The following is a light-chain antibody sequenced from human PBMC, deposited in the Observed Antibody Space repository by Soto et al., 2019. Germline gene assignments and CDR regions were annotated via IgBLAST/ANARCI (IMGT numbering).Light chain of an antibody. CDR2: SAS. Sequence: DIQLTQSPSFLSASVGDRVTITCRASRGISSYLSWYQQQPGKAPKLLIYSASTLQSGVPSRFSGSGSGTEFTLTISSLQPEDFATYYCQQLNSYPLTFGQGTKVE. V-gene: IGKV1-9*01. J-gene: IGKJ1*01. CDR1: RGISSY. CDR3: QQLNSYPLT.